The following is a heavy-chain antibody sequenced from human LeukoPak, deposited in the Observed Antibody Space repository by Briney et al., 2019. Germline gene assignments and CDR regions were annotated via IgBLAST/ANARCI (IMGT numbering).Heavy chain of an antibody. D-gene: IGHD3-3*02. Sequence: GGSLRLSCAASGFTASTYYMNWVRQAPGKGLEWVSIIYSGGTTYYADSVKGRFTISRDTSKSTLSLQVNSLRAEDTAVYFCARVGDHFHWNLDLWGRGTLVTVSS. CDR1: GFTASTYY. CDR3: ARVGDHFHWNLDL. V-gene: IGHV3-53*01. CDR2: IYSGGTT. J-gene: IGHJ2*01.